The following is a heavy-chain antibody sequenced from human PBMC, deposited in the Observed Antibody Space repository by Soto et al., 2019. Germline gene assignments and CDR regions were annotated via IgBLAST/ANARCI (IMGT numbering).Heavy chain of an antibody. V-gene: IGHV3-23*01. D-gene: IGHD3-16*02. Sequence: EVQLLESGGGLVQPGGSLRLSCAASGFTFSSYAMSWVRQAPGKGLEWVSVISGSGGSTYYADSVKGRFTISRDNSKNTLYLQMNSLRAEDTAVYYCAKDGYDYVWGSYRRDIWGQGTMVTVSS. J-gene: IGHJ3*02. CDR1: GFTFSSYA. CDR2: ISGSGGST. CDR3: AKDGYDYVWGSYRRDI.